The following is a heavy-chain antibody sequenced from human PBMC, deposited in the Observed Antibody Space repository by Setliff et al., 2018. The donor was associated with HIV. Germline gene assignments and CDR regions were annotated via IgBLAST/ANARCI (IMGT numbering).Heavy chain of an antibody. D-gene: IGHD1-26*01. Sequence: PSETLSLTCAVSGYSISSGYYWSWIRQHPGKGLEWIGYIYYSGSTYYNPSLKSRVTISVDTSKNQFSLKLSSVTAADTAVYYCARGRRNEWELLLLAFDMWGQGTMVTVSS. J-gene: IGHJ3*02. CDR1: GYSISSGYY. CDR2: IYYSGST. V-gene: IGHV4-31*11. CDR3: ARGRRNEWELLLLAFDM.